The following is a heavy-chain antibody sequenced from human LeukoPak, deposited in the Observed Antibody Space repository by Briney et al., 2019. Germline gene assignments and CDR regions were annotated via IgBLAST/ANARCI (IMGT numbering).Heavy chain of an antibody. V-gene: IGHV4-30-4*01. J-gene: IGHJ4*02. CDR3: ARGRTTFDY. CDR1: GGSISSGDYY. D-gene: IGHD1-1*01. CDR2: IYYSGST. Sequence: SLTLSLTCTVSGGSISSGDYYWSWIRQPPGKGLEWIGYIYYSGSTSYNPSLKSRLTISVDTSKNQFSLKLSSVTAADTAVYYCARGRTTFDYWGQGTLVTVS.